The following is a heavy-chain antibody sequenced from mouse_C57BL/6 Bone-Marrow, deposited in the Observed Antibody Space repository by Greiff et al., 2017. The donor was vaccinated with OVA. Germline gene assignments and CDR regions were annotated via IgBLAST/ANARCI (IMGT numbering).Heavy chain of an antibody. CDR1: GFTFSSYA. J-gene: IGHJ4*01. Sequence: EVHLVESGGGLVKPGGSLKLSCAASGFTFSSYAMSWVRQTPEKRLEWVATISDGGSYTYYPDNVKGRFTISRDNAKNNLYLQMSHLKSEDTAMYYCAGERIYYGNGVDYWGQGTSVTVSS. D-gene: IGHD2-1*01. V-gene: IGHV5-4*01. CDR2: ISDGGSYT. CDR3: AGERIYYGNGVDY.